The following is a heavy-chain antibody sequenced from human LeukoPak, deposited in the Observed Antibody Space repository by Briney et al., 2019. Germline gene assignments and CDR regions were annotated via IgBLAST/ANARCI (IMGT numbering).Heavy chain of an antibody. CDR1: GFTFSSYS. V-gene: IGHV3-48*02. Sequence: QSGGSLRLSCAASGFTFSSYSMNWVRQAPGKGLEWVSYISSSSSTIYYADSVKGRFTISRDNAKNSLYLQMNSLRDEDTAVYYCARGPRVKHYVSGYYYYYYGMDVWGQGTTVTVSS. CDR2: ISSSSSTI. J-gene: IGHJ6*02. D-gene: IGHD3-16*01. CDR3: ARGPRVKHYVSGYYYYYYGMDV.